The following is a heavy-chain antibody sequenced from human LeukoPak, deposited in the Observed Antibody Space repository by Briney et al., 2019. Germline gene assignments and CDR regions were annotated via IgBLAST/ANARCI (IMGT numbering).Heavy chain of an antibody. CDR2: ISGSGSTT. D-gene: IGHD2-21*01. J-gene: IGHJ5*02. Sequence: PGGSLRLSCAASGFIFSRYAMGWVRQPPGKGLEWVSTISGSGSTTYYADSVKGRFTISRDKSENTLYLQMNSLRAEDTAVYYCAKESERICGGWFDPWGQGTLVTVSS. V-gene: IGHV3-23*01. CDR3: AKESERICGGWFDP. CDR1: GFIFSRYA.